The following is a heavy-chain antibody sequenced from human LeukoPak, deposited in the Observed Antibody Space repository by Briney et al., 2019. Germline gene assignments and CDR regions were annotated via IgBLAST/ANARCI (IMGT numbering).Heavy chain of an antibody. D-gene: IGHD3-16*02. CDR2: MNPNSGNT. CDR3: ARGRLGELSQPELDY. V-gene: IGHV1-8*01. Sequence: ASVKVSCKASGYTFTSYDINWVRQATGQGLGWMGWMNPNSGNTGYAQKFQGRVTMTRDTSISTAYMELSRLRSDDTAVYYCARGRLGELSQPELDYWGQGTLVTVSS. CDR1: GYTFTSYD. J-gene: IGHJ4*02.